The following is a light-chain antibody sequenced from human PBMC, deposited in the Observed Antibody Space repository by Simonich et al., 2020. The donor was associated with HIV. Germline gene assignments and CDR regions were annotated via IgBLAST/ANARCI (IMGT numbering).Light chain of an antibody. CDR3: QQYTNWPLT. CDR2: GAS. CDR1: QSVSSSY. V-gene: IGKV3-15*01. Sequence: EIVLTQSPGTLSLSPGERATLSCRASQSVSSSYLAWYQQKPGQAPRLLMHGASTRARGIPARFSGSGSGTEFTLTISSLQSEDFAVYHCQQYTNWPLTFGGGTKVEIK. J-gene: IGKJ4*01.